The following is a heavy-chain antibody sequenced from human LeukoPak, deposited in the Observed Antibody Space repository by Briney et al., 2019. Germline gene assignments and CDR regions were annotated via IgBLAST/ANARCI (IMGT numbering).Heavy chain of an antibody. J-gene: IGHJ4*02. CDR3: ARGIVVVPAAMRASDY. D-gene: IGHD2-2*01. Sequence: PGGSLRLSSAASGFTVSSNYMSWVRQAPGKGLEWVSVIYSGGSTYYADSVKGRFTISRDNSKNTLYLQMNSLRAEDTAVYYCARGIVVVPAAMRASDYWGQGTLVPVSS. CDR1: GFTVSSNY. V-gene: IGHV3-53*01. CDR2: IYSGGST.